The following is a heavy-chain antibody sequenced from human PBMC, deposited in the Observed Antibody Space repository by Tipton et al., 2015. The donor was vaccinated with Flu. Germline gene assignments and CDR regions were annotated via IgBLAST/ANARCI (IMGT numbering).Heavy chain of an antibody. CDR2: ISYSGST. J-gene: IGHJ4*02. CDR1: GGSISNYF. D-gene: IGHD6-6*01. V-gene: IGHV4-59*01. CDR3: ARGTGARSSGADD. Sequence: TLSLTCTVSGGSISNYFWTWIRQPPGKGLEWIGYISYSGSTNYNPSLKSRVTISLDTPKNQFSLKLNSVTAADTAVYYCARGTGARSSGADDWGQGTLVTVSS.